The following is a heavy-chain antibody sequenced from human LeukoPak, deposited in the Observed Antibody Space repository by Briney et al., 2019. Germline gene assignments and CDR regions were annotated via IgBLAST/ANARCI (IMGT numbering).Heavy chain of an antibody. Sequence: GGSLRLSCVASGFIFSNYGMSWVRQVPGKGLEWVSSVRVDGHTTFYADSVKGRFTISRDNSKNTLYLQMNSLRAEDTAVYYCARGMYYDSSGSNGGYFDYWGQGTLVTVSS. D-gene: IGHD3-22*01. J-gene: IGHJ4*02. V-gene: IGHV3-23*01. CDR1: GFIFSNYG. CDR2: VRVDGHTT. CDR3: ARGMYYDSSGSNGGYFDY.